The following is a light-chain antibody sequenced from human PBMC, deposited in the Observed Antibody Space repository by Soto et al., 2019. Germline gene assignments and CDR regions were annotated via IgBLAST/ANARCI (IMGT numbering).Light chain of an antibody. CDR2: KAS. CDR1: QSISSW. Sequence: DIQMTQSPSTLSASVGDRIIITCRASQSISSWLAWYQQKPGKAPKLLIYKASSLDSGVTSRFSGSGSGTEFTLTISSLQPDDSATYFCHQYSASHTFGGGTKVEIK. J-gene: IGKJ4*01. CDR3: HQYSASHT. V-gene: IGKV1-5*03.